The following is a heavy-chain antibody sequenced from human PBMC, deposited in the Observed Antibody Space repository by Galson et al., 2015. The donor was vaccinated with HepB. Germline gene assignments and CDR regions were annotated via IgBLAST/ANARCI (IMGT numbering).Heavy chain of an antibody. V-gene: IGHV3-30*18. CDR1: GFTFSSYG. CDR3: AKDWGEYYGAVPDP. D-gene: IGHD3-10*01. CDR2: ISYDGSNK. Sequence: SLRLSCAASGFTFSSYGMHWVRQAPGKGLEWVAVISYDGSNKYYADSVKGRFTISRDNSKNTLYLQMNSLRAEDTAVYYCAKDWGEYYGAVPDPWGQGILVTVSS. J-gene: IGHJ5*02.